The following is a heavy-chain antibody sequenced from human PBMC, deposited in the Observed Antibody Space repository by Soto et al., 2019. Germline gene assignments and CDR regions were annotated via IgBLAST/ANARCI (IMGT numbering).Heavy chain of an antibody. CDR3: ARDPITMVRGVYYYYGMDV. J-gene: IGHJ6*02. V-gene: IGHV3-21*01. CDR2: ISGSTTYI. Sequence: GGSLRLSCAASGFTFSSYSMNWVRQAPGKGLEWVSSISGSTTYIYYADSVKGRFTISRDNAKNSLYLQMNSLRAEDTAVYYCARDPITMVRGVYYYYGMDVWGQGTTVTVSS. D-gene: IGHD3-10*01. CDR1: GFTFSSYS.